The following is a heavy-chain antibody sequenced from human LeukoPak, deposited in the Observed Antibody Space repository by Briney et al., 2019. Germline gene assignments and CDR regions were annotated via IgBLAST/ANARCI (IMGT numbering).Heavy chain of an antibody. CDR3: ARFYGGSALDN. D-gene: IGHD3-16*01. V-gene: IGHV3-21*01. J-gene: IGHJ3*02. Sequence: PGGSLRLSCAASGFTFSTHSMNWVRQGPGKGLEWVSSISSSSTYMYYADSVKGRFTISRDNAKNTLYLHMNSLRAEDTAVYYCARFYGGSALDNWGQGTMVTVSS. CDR2: ISSSSTYM. CDR1: GFTFSTHS.